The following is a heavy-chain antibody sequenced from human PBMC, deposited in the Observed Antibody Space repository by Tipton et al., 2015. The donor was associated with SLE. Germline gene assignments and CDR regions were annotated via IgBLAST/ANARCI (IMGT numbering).Heavy chain of an antibody. J-gene: IGHJ6*02. CDR2: VCNSGSA. Sequence: TLSLTCTVSGASVSSFCWNWIRQSPGKGLEWIGCVCNSGSANCDPSLKSRGTISVDTSRNHFSLELTSVTAADTAVYYCARQRLRLLSPLDSWGQGTTATVSS. D-gene: IGHD3-16*01. CDR3: ARQRLRLLSPLDS. CDR1: GASVSSFC. V-gene: IGHV4-59*08.